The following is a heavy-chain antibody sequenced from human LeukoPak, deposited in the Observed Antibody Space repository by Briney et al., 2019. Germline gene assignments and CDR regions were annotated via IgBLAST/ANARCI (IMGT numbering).Heavy chain of an antibody. V-gene: IGHV3-7*04. Sequence: GGSLRLSCAASGFTFTTYWMSWVRQAPGKGLEWVAKISPDGSEKYYVDSVKGRFTISRDNAKNSLDLQMSSLRADDTAVYYCARGGSSRFDQWGQGTLVTASS. J-gene: IGHJ4*02. CDR1: GFTFTTYW. CDR3: ARGGSSRFDQ. CDR2: ISPDGSEK. D-gene: IGHD6-13*01.